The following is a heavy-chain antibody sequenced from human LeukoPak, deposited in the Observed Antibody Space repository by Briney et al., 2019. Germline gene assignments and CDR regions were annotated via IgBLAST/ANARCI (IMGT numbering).Heavy chain of an antibody. CDR1: GFTFSDYY. J-gene: IGHJ4*02. Sequence: PGGSLRLSCAASGFTFSDYYMSWVRQAPGKGLEWVSIIYSGGSTYYADSVKGRFTISRDNSKNTLYLQMNSLRAEDTAVYYCARPYCSGGSCYRGVDYWGQGTLVTVSS. D-gene: IGHD2-15*01. CDR3: ARPYCSGGSCYRGVDY. CDR2: IYSGGST. V-gene: IGHV3-66*04.